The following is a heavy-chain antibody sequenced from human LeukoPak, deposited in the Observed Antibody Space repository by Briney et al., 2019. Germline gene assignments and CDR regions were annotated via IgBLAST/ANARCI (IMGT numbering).Heavy chain of an antibody. CDR2: IIPIFGTA. CDR3: ARDGGGLQTLYCFDY. D-gene: IGHD5-24*01. CDR1: GGTFSSYA. Sequence: GASVKVSCKASGGTFSSYAISWVRQAPGQGLEWMGGIIPIFGTANYAQKFQGRVTITTDESTSTAYMELSSLRSEDTAVYYCARDGGGLQTLYCFDYWGQGTLVTVSS. J-gene: IGHJ4*02. V-gene: IGHV1-69*05.